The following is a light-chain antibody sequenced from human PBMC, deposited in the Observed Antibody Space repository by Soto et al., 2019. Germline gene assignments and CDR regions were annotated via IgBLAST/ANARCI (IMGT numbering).Light chain of an antibody. CDR2: AAS. J-gene: IGKJ2*01. CDR1: QGISSY. Sequence: DIPLTQSPSFLSASVGDRVTITCRASQGISSYLAWYQQKPGKAPKLLIYAASTLQSGVPSRFSGSGSGTDVTLTISSLQPEEFATYYCQQLDSYPHTFGQGTKLEIK. CDR3: QQLDSYPHT. V-gene: IGKV1-9*01.